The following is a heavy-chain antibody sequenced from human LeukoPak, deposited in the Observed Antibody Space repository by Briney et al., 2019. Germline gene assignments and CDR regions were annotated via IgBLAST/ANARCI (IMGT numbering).Heavy chain of an antibody. D-gene: IGHD3-10*01. CDR2: ISGSGGST. Sequence: PGGSLRLSCAASGFTFSSYAMSWVRQAPGNGREWVSAISGSGGSTYYADSVKGRFTIARDNSKNTLYLQMNSLRAEDTAVYYCAKAYYGSGSTVFDYWGQGTLVTVSS. CDR1: GFTFSSYA. CDR3: AKAYYGSGSTVFDY. V-gene: IGHV3-23*01. J-gene: IGHJ4*02.